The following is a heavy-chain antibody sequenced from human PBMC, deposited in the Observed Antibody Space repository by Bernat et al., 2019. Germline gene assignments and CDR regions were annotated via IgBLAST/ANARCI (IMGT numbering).Heavy chain of an antibody. J-gene: IGHJ4*02. CDR3: ATLGRGYCSGGSCYSLHY. V-gene: IGHV1-3*05. D-gene: IGHD2-15*01. Sequence: QVQLVQSGAEEKKPGASVKVSCKASGYTFTSYAMHWVRQAPGQRLEWMGWINAGNGNTKYSQKFQGRVTITRDTSASTAYMELNSLRAEDTAVYYCATLGRGYCSGGSCYSLHYWGQGTLVTVSS. CDR1: GYTFTSYA. CDR2: INAGNGNT.